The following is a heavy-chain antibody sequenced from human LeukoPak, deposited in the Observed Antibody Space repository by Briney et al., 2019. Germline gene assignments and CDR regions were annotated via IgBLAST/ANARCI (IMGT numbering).Heavy chain of an antibody. Sequence: SETLSLTCTVSGGSISSGSYYWSWIRQPAGKGLEWIGRIYTSGSTNYNPSLKSRVTISVDTYKNQFSLKLSSVTAADTALYYCASHNIASRGYSYGRSLTIFDYWGQGTLVTVSS. D-gene: IGHD5-18*01. CDR1: GGSISSGSYY. J-gene: IGHJ4*02. V-gene: IGHV4-61*02. CDR3: ASHNIASRGYSYGRSLTIFDY. CDR2: IYTSGST.